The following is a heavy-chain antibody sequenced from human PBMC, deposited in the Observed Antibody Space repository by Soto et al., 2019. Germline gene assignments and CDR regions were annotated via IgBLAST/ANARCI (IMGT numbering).Heavy chain of an antibody. CDR2: IIPIFGTA. CDR1: GGTFSSYA. J-gene: IGHJ4*02. V-gene: IGHV1-69*13. D-gene: IGHD6-13*01. Sequence: SVKVSCKASGGTFSSYAISWVRQAPGQGLEWMGGIIPIFGTANYAQKFQGRVTITADESTSTAYMELSSLRSEDTAVYYCARDHVNYSSSWYGVDYWGQGTLVTVSS. CDR3: ARDHVNYSSSWYGVDY.